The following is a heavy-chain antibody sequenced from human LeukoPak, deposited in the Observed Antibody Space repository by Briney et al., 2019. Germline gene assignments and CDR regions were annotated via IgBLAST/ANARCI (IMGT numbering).Heavy chain of an antibody. D-gene: IGHD1-14*01. CDR2: IIPMIGTA. Sequence: SVKVSCKASGGIFSNHAVTWVRQALGQGLQWMGRIIPMIGTAKYAQKFQGRVTFTADTSTNTAYMELSSLTSEDTALYFCAKGATVGKEALDIWGQGSLVTVSS. J-gene: IGHJ3*02. V-gene: IGHV1-69*04. CDR3: AKGATVGKEALDI. CDR1: GGIFSNHA.